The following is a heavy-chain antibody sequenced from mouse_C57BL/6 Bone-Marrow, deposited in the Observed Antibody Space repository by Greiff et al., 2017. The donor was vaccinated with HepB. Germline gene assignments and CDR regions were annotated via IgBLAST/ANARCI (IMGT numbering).Heavy chain of an antibody. J-gene: IGHJ2*01. CDR2: IHPNSGST. V-gene: IGHV1-64*01. CDR3: ARRGILLRFDY. D-gene: IGHD1-1*01. Sequence: QVQLQQPGAELVKPGASVKLSCKASGYTLTSYWMHWVKQRPGQGLEWIGMIHPNSGSTNYNEKFKSKATLTVDKSSSTAYMQLSSLTSEDSAVYYCARRGILLRFDYWGQGTTLTVSS. CDR1: GYTLTSYW.